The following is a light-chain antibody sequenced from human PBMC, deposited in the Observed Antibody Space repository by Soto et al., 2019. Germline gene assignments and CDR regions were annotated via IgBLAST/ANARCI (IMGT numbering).Light chain of an antibody. V-gene: IGKV3-15*01. J-gene: IGKJ5*01. CDR3: QQRNVWPPVT. CDR1: QSVSRN. CDR2: GAS. Sequence: EIVMTQSPATLSVSPGERATLSCRASQSVSRNLAWYRQKPGQAPRLLIYGASTRATATPARFSGSGSGTEFTLTISSLQSEDFAVYYCQQRNVWPPVTFGQGTRLEIK.